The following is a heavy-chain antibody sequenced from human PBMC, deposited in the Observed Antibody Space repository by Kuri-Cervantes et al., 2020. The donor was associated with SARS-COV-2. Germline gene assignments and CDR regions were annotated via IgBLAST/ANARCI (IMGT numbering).Heavy chain of an antibody. D-gene: IGHD6-13*01. CDR3: ARGHSSSFDY. Sequence: SETLSLTCTVSGDSISSYYWSWIRQPPGKGLEWIGYIYYSGSTNYNPSLKSRVTMSVDTSKNQFSLKLSSVTAADTAVYYCARGHSSSFDYWGQGTLVTVSS. J-gene: IGHJ4*02. V-gene: IGHV4-59*12. CDR2: IYYSGST. CDR1: GDSISSYY.